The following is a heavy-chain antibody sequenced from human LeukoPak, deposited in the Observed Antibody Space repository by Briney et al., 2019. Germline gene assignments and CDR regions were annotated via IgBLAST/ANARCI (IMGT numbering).Heavy chain of an antibody. CDR1: GGTFSSYA. CDR2: VILILGIA. J-gene: IGHJ5*02. Sequence: SVKVSCKAFGGTFSSYAISWVRQAPGQGLEWMGRVILILGIANYAQKFQGRVTITADKSTSTAYMELSSLRSEDTAVYYCASLYSSTAGGPNWFDPWGQGTLVAVSS. V-gene: IGHV1-69*04. CDR3: ASLYSSTAGGPNWFDP. D-gene: IGHD6-13*01.